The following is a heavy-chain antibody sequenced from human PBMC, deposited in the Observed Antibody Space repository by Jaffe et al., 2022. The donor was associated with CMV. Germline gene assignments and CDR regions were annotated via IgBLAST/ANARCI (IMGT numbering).Heavy chain of an antibody. CDR3: AISVRSSNWDY. CDR2: INHSGGT. V-gene: IGHV4-34*01. CDR1: SGSFSGYY. D-gene: IGHD4-4*01. J-gene: IGHJ4*02. Sequence: QVQLQQWGAGLLKPSETLSLTCALYSGSFSGYYWSWIRQTPGTGLQWIGDINHSGGTNYNPSLRSRVTISVDTSKNQLSLKLSSVTAADTAVYYCAISVRSSNWDYWGQGTLVTVSS.